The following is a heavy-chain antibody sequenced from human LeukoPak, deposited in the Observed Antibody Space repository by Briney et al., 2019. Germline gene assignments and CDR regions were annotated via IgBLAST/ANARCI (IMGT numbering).Heavy chain of an antibody. Sequence: PGGSLRLSCTASGFTFNNYAMSWVRQAPGKGLEWVSSIGTDGSYIYYADSVQGRFTISRDNAKNSLYLQMNSLTAEDTAVYYCARKMKTGDRVGTFDIWGQGTMVTVSS. CDR1: GFTFNNYA. V-gene: IGHV3-21*01. CDR3: ARKMKTGDRVGTFDI. D-gene: IGHD1-1*01. J-gene: IGHJ3*02. CDR2: IGTDGSYI.